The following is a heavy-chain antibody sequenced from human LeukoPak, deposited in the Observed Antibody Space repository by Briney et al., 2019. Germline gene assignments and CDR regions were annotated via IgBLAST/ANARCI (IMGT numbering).Heavy chain of an antibody. CDR3: ARGFNLCYYDSSGLDN. Sequence: PSETLSLTWPVSGGSISSYCWGRIRQPPGKGLEWIGYIYYSGSTNYNPSLKSRVTISVDTPKNQFSLKLSSVTAADTAVYYCARGFNLCYYDSSGLDNWGQGTLVTVSS. V-gene: IGHV4-59*08. CDR1: GGSISSYC. J-gene: IGHJ4*02. CDR2: IYYSGST. D-gene: IGHD3-22*01.